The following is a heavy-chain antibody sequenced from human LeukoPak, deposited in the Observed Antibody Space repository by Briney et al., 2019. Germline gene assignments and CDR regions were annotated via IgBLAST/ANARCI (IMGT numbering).Heavy chain of an antibody. CDR2: IYNSGNT. J-gene: IGHJ4*02. CDR3: AAGPWELDC. CDR1: GVSINTYY. D-gene: IGHD1-26*01. Sequence: SETLSLTCTVSGVSINTYYASWIRQAPGKGLELIGFIYNSGNTNYNPSLNCRATISVDTSNNQFSLRLPSVTAADTAMYYCAAGPWELDCWGQGTLVTVSS. V-gene: IGHV4-4*09.